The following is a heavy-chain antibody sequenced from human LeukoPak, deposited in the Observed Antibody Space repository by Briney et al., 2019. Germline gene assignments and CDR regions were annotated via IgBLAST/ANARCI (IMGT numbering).Heavy chain of an antibody. V-gene: IGHV1-18*01. CDR1: GYTFTSYG. CDR2: ISAYNGNT. D-gene: IGHD3-3*01. CDR3: ARSGYDFWSGSWFDP. Sequence: PGASVKVSCKASGYTFTSYGISWVRQAPGQGLEWMGWISAYNGNTNYVQKLQGRVTMTTDTSTSTAYMELRSLRSDDTAVYYCARSGYDFWSGSWFDPWGQGTLVTVSS. J-gene: IGHJ5*02.